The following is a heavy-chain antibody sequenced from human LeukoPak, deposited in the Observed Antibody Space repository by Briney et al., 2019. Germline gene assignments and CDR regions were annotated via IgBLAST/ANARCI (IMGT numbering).Heavy chain of an antibody. D-gene: IGHD3-10*01. Sequence: ASVKVSCKASGGTFSSYAISWVRQAPGQGLEWMGGIIPIFGTANYAQKFQGRVTITADESTSTAYMELSRLRSDDTAVYYCARAPRPITMVRGVRGFDPWGQGTLVTVSS. CDR2: IIPIFGTA. CDR1: GGTFSSYA. J-gene: IGHJ5*02. V-gene: IGHV1-69*01. CDR3: ARAPRPITMVRGVRGFDP.